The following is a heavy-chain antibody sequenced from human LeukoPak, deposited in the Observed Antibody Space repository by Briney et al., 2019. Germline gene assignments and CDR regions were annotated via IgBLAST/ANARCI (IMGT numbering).Heavy chain of an antibody. CDR1: GFTVSSNY. V-gene: IGHV3-66*04. Sequence: GGSLRLSCAASGFTVSSNYMSWVRQAPGKGLEWVSVIYSGGSTYYADSVKGRFTISRDNSKNTLYLQMNSLRAEDTAVYYCARPGLLRDGYYYYGMDVRGQGTTVTVSS. CDR3: ARPGLLRDGYYYYGMDV. J-gene: IGHJ6*02. D-gene: IGHD3-22*01. CDR2: IYSGGST.